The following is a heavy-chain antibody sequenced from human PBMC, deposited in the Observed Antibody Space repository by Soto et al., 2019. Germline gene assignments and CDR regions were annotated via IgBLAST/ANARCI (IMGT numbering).Heavy chain of an antibody. CDR3: ARAPPSRSYVYFQH. V-gene: IGHV3-74*01. CDR1: GFTFSNYW. J-gene: IGHJ1*01. D-gene: IGHD3-10*02. Sequence: EVQLVESGGGLVQPGGSLRLSCTASGFTFSNYWMHWVRQAPGKGLVWVSRINSDGSSTNYADSVKGRFTISRDNAKNTLYLQMNSLRAEDTAVYYCARAPPSRSYVYFQHWGQGTLVTVSS. CDR2: INSDGSST.